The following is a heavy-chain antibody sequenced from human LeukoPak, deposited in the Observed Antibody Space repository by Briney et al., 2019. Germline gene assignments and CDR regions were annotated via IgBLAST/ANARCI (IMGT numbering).Heavy chain of an antibody. CDR3: AKPVIPSAYQGTYYMDV. D-gene: IGHD3-16*01. CDR1: GLIFSSYG. CDR2: KRHDESKT. Sequence: GGSLRLSCAASGLIFSSYGMHWFRQAPGEGLEWVAYKRHDESKTFYADSVKGRFTISRDNSKNTLYLQMHSLRAEDTALYYCAKPVIPSAYQGTYYMDVWGKGTTVTVSS. V-gene: IGHV3-30*02. J-gene: IGHJ6*03.